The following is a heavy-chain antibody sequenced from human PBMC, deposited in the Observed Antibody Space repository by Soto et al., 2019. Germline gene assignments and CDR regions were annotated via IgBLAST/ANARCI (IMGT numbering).Heavy chain of an antibody. CDR1: GGSISSDF. CDR2: IYIGGI. J-gene: IGHJ5*02. Sequence: SETLSLTCTISGGSISSDFWSWIRQPAGKGLEFIGRIYIGGISYNPSLESRATMSVDTSKNEFSVRLSSVSAADTAVYYCAKWSRQLGGWGLDPWGQGTLVTVSS. CDR3: AKWSRQLGGWGLDP. V-gene: IGHV4-4*07. D-gene: IGHD1-1*01.